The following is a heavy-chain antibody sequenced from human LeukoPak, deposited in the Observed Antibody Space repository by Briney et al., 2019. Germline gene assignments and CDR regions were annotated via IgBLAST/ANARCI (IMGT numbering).Heavy chain of an antibody. CDR1: GGSISSSSYY. D-gene: IGHD3-10*01. CDR3: AKPSNYYGSATDAFDF. J-gene: IGHJ3*01. V-gene: IGHV4-39*07. CDR2: IYYSGST. Sequence: SETLSLTCTVSGGSISSSSYYWGWIRQPPGKGLEWIGSIYYSGSTYYNPSLKSRVTISVDTSKNQFSLKLSSVTAADTAVYYCAKPSNYYGSATDAFDFWGQGTMVTVSS.